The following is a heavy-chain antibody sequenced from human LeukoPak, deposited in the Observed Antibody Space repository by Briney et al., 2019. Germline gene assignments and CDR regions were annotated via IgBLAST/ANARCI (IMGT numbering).Heavy chain of an antibody. CDR1: GFTFSSYN. Sequence: GGPLRLSCAASGFTFSSYNMNWVRQAPGKGLEWVSYISSSGSNIYYADSVKGRFTISRDNAKNSLYLQMNSLRADDTAVYYCARVNPTYDYWGQGTLVTVSS. CDR3: ARVNPTYDY. V-gene: IGHV3-48*01. J-gene: IGHJ4*02. CDR2: ISSSGSNI.